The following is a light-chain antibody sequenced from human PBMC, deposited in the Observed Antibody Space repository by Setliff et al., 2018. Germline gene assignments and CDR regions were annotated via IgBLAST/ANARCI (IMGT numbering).Light chain of an antibody. V-gene: IGLV8-61*01. CDR3: VLYMGIGTLYV. CDR2: STN. Sequence: QTVVTQEPSFSVSPGGTVTLTCGLSSGSVSTSYYPSWYQQTPGQAPRTLIYSTNTRPSGVPDRFSGSILGNKAALTITGAQADEESDYYCVLYMGIGTLYVFGTGTKVTVL. J-gene: IGLJ1*01. CDR1: SGSVSTSYY.